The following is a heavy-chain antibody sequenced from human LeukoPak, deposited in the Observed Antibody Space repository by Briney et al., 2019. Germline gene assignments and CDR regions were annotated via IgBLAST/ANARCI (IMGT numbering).Heavy chain of an antibody. D-gene: IGHD1-1*01. CDR1: GGSISSGSYY. Sequence: KPSQTLSLTCTVSGGSISSGSYYWSWIRQPAGKGLEWIGRIHTSGRTNYNPSLKSRVTISVDTYKNQFSLKMSSVTAADTAVYSCARDVEAGGAELVHWGQGTLVTVSS. CDR2: IHTSGRT. J-gene: IGHJ4*02. V-gene: IGHV4-61*02. CDR3: ARDVEAGGAELVH.